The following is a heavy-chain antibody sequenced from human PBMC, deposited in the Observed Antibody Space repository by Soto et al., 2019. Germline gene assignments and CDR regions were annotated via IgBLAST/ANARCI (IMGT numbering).Heavy chain of an antibody. D-gene: IGHD3-10*01. CDR3: AKDQSYYASASKPRNNYHYFGMDV. V-gene: IGHV3-30*18. Sequence: QVQLVESGGGVVQPGRSLRLSCAVSGFTFSSYGMHWVRQAPGKGLEWVAVISYDGSNKYYADSVKGRFTISRDNSKNTLYLHMNSLRAQDTAVYYCAKDQSYYASASKPRNNYHYFGMDVWGQGTTVTVSS. CDR1: GFTFSSYG. CDR2: ISYDGSNK. J-gene: IGHJ6*02.